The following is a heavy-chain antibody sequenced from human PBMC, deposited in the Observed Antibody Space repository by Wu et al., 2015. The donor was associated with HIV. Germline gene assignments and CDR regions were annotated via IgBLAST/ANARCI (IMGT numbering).Heavy chain of an antibody. J-gene: IGHJ2*01. D-gene: IGHD3-16*02. Sequence: VQLVQSGAEVQKPGASVKISCTAFGYTFINNFLHWVRQAPGQGPEWMGVINPRTDSTTYAETFEGRLTMTRDTSKSTMYMELTSLRSDDTAIYYCARYIAYCYFDFWGRGTLVTVSS. V-gene: IGHV1-46*01. CDR3: ARYIAYCYFDF. CDR2: INPRTDST. CDR1: GYTFINNF.